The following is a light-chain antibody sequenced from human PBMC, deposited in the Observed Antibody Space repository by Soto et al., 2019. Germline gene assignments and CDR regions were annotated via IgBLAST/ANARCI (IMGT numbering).Light chain of an antibody. CDR2: LGS. CDR3: AQCIAVPFT. V-gene: IGKV2-28*01. CDR1: RSILGSSGYNY. J-gene: IGKJ4*01. Sequence: EIVLTQSPLSLPVTPGAPASISCRSSRSILGSSGYNYLDWYLQKPGQSPQLLIYLGSSRASGVPDRFSGSGSGTDFTLTISRVEAGDVGVYFCAQCIAVPFTFGGGTKVEI.